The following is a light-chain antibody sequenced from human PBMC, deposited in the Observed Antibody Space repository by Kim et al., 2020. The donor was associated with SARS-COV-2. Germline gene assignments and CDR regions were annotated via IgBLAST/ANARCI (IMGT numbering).Light chain of an antibody. V-gene: IGLV2-23*02. Sequence: QSITISCTGTSSDVGRYDLVSWYQQLPGKAPKLMIYEVSKRPSGVSNRFSGSKSGITASLTISGLQAEDEADYYCCSYTGDSAFVIFGGGTQLTVL. CDR3: CSYTGDSAFVI. J-gene: IGLJ2*01. CDR2: EVS. CDR1: SSDVGRYDL.